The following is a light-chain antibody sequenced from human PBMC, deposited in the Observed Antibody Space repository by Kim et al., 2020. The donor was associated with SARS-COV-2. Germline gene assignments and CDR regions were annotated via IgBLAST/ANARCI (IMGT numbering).Light chain of an antibody. CDR1: QSILFSSNNKNY. V-gene: IGKV4-1*01. J-gene: IGKJ2*03. Sequence: DIVMTQSPDSLAVSLGERATINCKSSQSILFSSNNKNYLAWYQQKPGQPPKLLIYWASIRESGVPDRFSGSGSGTDFTLTISTLQAEDVAVYFCQQYYMNPQSFGQGTKLEI. CDR3: QQYYMNPQS. CDR2: WAS.